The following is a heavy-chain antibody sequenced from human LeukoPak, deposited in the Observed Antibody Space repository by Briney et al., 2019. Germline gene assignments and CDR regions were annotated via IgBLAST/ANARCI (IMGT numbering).Heavy chain of an antibody. CDR2: IYPDDSDT. V-gene: IGHV5-51*01. CDR1: GYSFTTYW. J-gene: IGHJ5*02. Sequence: GESLKISCETSGYSFTTYWIGWVRQMPGTGLEWVGAIYPDDSDTRYSPSFQGQVVISADRSIRTAYLQWNSLKTSDTAMYYCVRQRGSSGTINHFDPWGQGTLVAVSS. D-gene: IGHD3-10*01. CDR3: VRQRGSSGTINHFDP.